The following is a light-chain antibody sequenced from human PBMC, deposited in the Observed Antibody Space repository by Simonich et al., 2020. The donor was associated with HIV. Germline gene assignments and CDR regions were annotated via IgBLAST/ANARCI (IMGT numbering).Light chain of an antibody. CDR2: AAS. J-gene: IGKJ1*01. V-gene: IGKV1-NL1*01. CDR1: QSISSY. CDR3: QQFYSTPQT. Sequence: DIQMTQSPSSLSASVGDRVTITCRASQSISSYLNWYQQKPGKAPKLLLYAASRLESGVPSRFSGSGSGTDYTLTISSLQPEDFATYYCQQFYSTPQTFGQGTKVEIK.